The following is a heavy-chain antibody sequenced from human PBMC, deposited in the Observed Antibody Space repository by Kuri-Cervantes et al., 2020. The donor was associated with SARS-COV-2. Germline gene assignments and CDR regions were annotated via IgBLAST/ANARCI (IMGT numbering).Heavy chain of an antibody. CDR3: AREFIVPAAILDY. CDR2: IYYSGST. Sequence: SETLSLTCTVSGGSISSYYWSWIRQPPGKGLEWIGYIYYSGSTYYNPSLKSRVTISVDTTKNQFSLKLSSVTAADTAVYYCAREFIVPAAILDYWGQGTLVTVSS. D-gene: IGHD2-2*01. CDR1: GGSISSYY. V-gene: IGHV4-4*08. J-gene: IGHJ4*02.